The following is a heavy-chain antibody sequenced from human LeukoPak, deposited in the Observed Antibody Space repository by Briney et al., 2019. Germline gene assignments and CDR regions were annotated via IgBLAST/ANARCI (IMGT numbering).Heavy chain of an antibody. CDR2: IYYSGST. CDR3: ARGQYYYGSGTHLDP. Sequence: PSETLSLTCTVSGDSISTSNSYWGWIRQPPGKGLEWIGSIYYSGSTYYNPSLKSRVTISVDTSKNQFSLKLSSVTAADTAVYYCARGQYYYGSGTHLDPWGQGTLVTVSS. J-gene: IGHJ5*02. D-gene: IGHD3-10*01. V-gene: IGHV4-39*07. CDR1: GDSISTSNSY.